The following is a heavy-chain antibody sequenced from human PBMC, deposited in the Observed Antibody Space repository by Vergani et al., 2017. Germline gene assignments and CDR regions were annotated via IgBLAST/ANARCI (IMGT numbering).Heavy chain of an antibody. CDR2: ISSSSSYI. CDR3: ARDYYDFWSGYPTLYYYYYMDV. J-gene: IGHJ6*03. V-gene: IGHV3-21*01. Sequence: EVQLVESGGGLVKPGGSLRLSCAASGFTFSSYSMNWVRQAPGKGLEWVSSISSSSSYIYYADSVKGRFTISRDNAKNSLYLQMNSLRAEDTAVYYCARDYYDFWSGYPTLYYYYYMDVWGKGTTVTVSS. D-gene: IGHD3-3*01. CDR1: GFTFSSYS.